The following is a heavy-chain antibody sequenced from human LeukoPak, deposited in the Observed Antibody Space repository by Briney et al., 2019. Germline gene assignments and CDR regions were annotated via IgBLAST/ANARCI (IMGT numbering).Heavy chain of an antibody. J-gene: IGHJ3*02. CDR2: ISGSGGST. CDR3: AKHVLRFLEWLPIDAFDI. V-gene: IGHV3-23*01. D-gene: IGHD3-3*01. CDR1: GFTFSSYA. Sequence: GGSLRLSCAASGFTFSSYAMSWVRQAPGKGLEWVSAISGSGGSTYYADSVKGRFTISRDNSKNTLYLQMNSLRAEDTAVYYCAKHVLRFLEWLPIDAFDIWGHGTMVTVSS.